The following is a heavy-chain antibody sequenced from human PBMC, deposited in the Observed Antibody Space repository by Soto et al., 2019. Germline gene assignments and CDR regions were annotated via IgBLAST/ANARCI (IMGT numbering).Heavy chain of an antibody. D-gene: IGHD3-10*01. Sequence: GGSLRLSCAASGFTFSSYAMSWVRQAPGKGLEWVSAISGSGGSTYYADSVKGRFTISRDNSKNTLDLQMNSLRAEDTAVYYCAKVRAGFGANWFDPWGQGTLVTVSS. CDR1: GFTFSSYA. CDR2: ISGSGGST. J-gene: IGHJ5*02. V-gene: IGHV3-23*01. CDR3: AKVRAGFGANWFDP.